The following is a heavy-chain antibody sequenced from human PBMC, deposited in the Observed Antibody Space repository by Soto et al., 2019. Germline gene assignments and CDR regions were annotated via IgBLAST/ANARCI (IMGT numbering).Heavy chain of an antibody. Sequence: QVQLVESGGGVVQPGRSLRLSCAASGFTFSSYAMHWVRQAPGKGLEWVAVISYDGSNKYYADSVKGRFTISRDNSKNTLYLQMNSLRAEDTAVYYCARGSRGLRGYYYYGMDVW. CDR3: ARGSRGLRGYYYYGMDV. D-gene: IGHD2-21*02. V-gene: IGHV3-30-3*01. J-gene: IGHJ6*01. CDR1: GFTFSSYA. CDR2: ISYDGSNK.